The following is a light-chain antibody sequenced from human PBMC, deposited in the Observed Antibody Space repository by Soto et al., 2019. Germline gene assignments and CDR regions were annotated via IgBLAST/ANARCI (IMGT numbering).Light chain of an antibody. CDR1: QSISIW. V-gene: IGKV1-5*03. Sequence: DIHMTQSPSTLSASVGDRVTITCRASQSISIWLAWYQQKPGKAPNLLIYKTSSLETGVPSRFSGSGSGTEFTNTISSLQPDDFATYYCKHYNDYSWTFAQGTKGELK. J-gene: IGKJ1*01. CDR2: KTS. CDR3: KHYNDYSWT.